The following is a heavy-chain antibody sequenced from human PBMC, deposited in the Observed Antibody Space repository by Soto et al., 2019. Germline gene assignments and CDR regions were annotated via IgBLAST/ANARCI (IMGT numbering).Heavy chain of an antibody. D-gene: IGHD4-17*01. V-gene: IGHV4-31*03. Sequence: SETLSLTCTVSGVSISNDVYYWTWIRQYPGKGLEWVGYIYYTGSTYYNPSLTSRVMMSVDTSKNQFSLKLSSVTAADTSVYYCARQEYGDYVFLDYWGQGTLVTVSS. J-gene: IGHJ4*02. CDR2: IYYTGST. CDR1: GVSISNDVYY. CDR3: ARQEYGDYVFLDY.